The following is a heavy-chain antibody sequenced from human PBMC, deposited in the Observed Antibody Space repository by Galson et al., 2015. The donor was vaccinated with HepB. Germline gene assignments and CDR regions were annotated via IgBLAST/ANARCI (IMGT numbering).Heavy chain of an antibody. Sequence: SLRLSCAASGFTFSSYAMSWVRQAPGKGLEWVSAISGSGGSTYYADSVKGRFTISRDNSKITLYLQMNSPRAEDTAVYYCAKGGEWLVLDYWGQGTLVTVSS. V-gene: IGHV3-23*01. CDR2: ISGSGGST. CDR1: GFTFSSYA. D-gene: IGHD6-19*01. J-gene: IGHJ4*02. CDR3: AKGGEWLVLDY.